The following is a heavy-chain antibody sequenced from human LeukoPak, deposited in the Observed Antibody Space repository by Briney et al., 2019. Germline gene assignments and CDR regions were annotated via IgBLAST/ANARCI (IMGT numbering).Heavy chain of an antibody. V-gene: IGHV1-46*01. CDR2: INPSGGST. J-gene: IGHJ5*02. Sequence: ASVKVSCTASGYTFTSYYMHWVRQAPGQGLEWMGIINPSGGSTSYAQKFQGRVTMTRDTSTSTVYMELSSLRSEDTAVYYCARDYCSGGSCFNWFDPWGQGTLVTVSS. CDR1: GYTFTSYY. CDR3: ARDYCSGGSCFNWFDP. D-gene: IGHD2-15*01.